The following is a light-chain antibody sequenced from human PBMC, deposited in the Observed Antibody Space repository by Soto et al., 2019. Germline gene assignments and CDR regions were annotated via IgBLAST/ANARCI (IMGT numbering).Light chain of an antibody. CDR1: QSVSSSY. J-gene: IGKJ4*01. CDR2: GAS. Sequence: EIVLTQSPGTMSLSPGERATLSCRASQSVSSSYLAWYQQKPGQAPRLLIYGASSRATGIPDRFSGSGSGPDFTLTINRLEPEDFAVYYCEQYDKSITFGGGTQVESK. CDR3: EQYDKSIT. V-gene: IGKV3-20*01.